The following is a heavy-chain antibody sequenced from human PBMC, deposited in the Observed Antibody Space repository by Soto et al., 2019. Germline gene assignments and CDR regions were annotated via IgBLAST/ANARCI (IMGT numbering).Heavy chain of an antibody. CDR3: ARAVGDGYKPYYFDY. Sequence: ESGGGLVKPGGSLRLSCAASGFTFSDYYMSWIRQAPGKGLEWVSYISSSSSYTNYADSVKGRFTISRDNAKNSLYLQMNSLRAEDTAVYYCARAVGDGYKPYYFDYWGQGTLVTVSS. D-gene: IGHD5-12*01. CDR1: GFTFSDYY. J-gene: IGHJ4*02. V-gene: IGHV3-11*06. CDR2: ISSSSSYT.